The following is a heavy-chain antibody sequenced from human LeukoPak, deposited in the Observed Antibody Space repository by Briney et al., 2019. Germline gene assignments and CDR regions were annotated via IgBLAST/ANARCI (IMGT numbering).Heavy chain of an antibody. CDR2: FDPEDGET. CDR1: GYTLTELS. J-gene: IGHJ3*02. D-gene: IGHD4-17*01. V-gene: IGHV1-24*01. Sequence: ASVKASCKVSGYTLTELSMHWVRQAPGKGLEWMGGFDPEDGETIYAQKFQGRVTMTEDTSTDTAYMELSSLRSEDTAVYYCATAQGLRPFLDAFDIWGQGTMVTVSS. CDR3: ATAQGLRPFLDAFDI.